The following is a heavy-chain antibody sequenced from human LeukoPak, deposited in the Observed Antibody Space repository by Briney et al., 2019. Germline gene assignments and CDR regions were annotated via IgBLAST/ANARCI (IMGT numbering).Heavy chain of an antibody. CDR1: GFTFTSYA. D-gene: IGHD3-22*01. Sequence: QPGGPLRLSCAASGFTFTSYAMSWVRQAPGKGLEWVSAIRGSGGSTNYADSVRGRFTTSRDNSKNTLYLQMNSLRAEDTAVYYCAKVLGYGDSSYWYFDLWGRGTLVTVSS. CDR3: AKVLGYGDSSYWYFDL. CDR2: IRGSGGST. J-gene: IGHJ2*01. V-gene: IGHV3-23*01.